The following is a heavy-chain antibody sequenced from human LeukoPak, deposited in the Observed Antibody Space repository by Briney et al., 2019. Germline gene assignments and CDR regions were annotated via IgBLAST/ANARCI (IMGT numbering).Heavy chain of an antibody. Sequence: PSETLSLTCAVSGYSISSGYYWGWIRQPPGKGLEWIGSIYHSGSTYYNPSLKSRVTISVDTSKNQFSLKLSSVTAADTAVYYCATEIQTWGQGTRVTVSS. CDR2: IYHSGST. J-gene: IGHJ5*02. CDR1: GYSISSGYY. V-gene: IGHV4-38-2*01. CDR3: ATEIQT. D-gene: IGHD1-14*01.